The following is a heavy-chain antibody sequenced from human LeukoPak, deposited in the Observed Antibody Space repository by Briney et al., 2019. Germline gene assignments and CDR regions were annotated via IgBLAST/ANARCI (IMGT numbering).Heavy chain of an antibody. Sequence: GGSLRLSCAASGFTYSNYNMNWVLQAPGKVLEWVSDIDTSSSTIYYADSVKGRFTISRDNAKNSLYLQMNSLRAEDTAIYYCARQWFGDWGYYFDYWGQGTLVTVSS. CDR2: IDTSSSTI. V-gene: IGHV3-48*01. J-gene: IGHJ4*02. CDR1: GFTYSNYN. CDR3: ARQWFGDWGYYFDY. D-gene: IGHD3-10*01.